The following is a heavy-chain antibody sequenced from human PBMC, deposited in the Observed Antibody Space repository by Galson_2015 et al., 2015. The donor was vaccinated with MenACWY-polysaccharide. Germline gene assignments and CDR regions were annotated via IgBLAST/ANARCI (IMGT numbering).Heavy chain of an antibody. J-gene: IGHJ2*01. CDR1: GFTFSSYA. CDR2: VSTGGDST. Sequence: SLRLSCAASGFTFSSYAMSWVRQAPGKGLEWVSSVSTGGDSTKYSDSVKGRFTISRDNSKNTLFLQMNNLRAGDTAIYFCAKNAGGWYFDLWGRGTLVTVSS. CDR3: AKNAGGWYFDL. D-gene: IGHD2-8*02. V-gene: IGHV3-23*01.